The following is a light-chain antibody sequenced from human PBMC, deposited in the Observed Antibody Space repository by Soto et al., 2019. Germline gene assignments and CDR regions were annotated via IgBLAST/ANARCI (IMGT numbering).Light chain of an antibody. V-gene: IGKV1-27*01. J-gene: IGKJ4*01. CDR2: AAY. CDR1: QDISTY. Sequence: DIEMTQAPSSLSASVGDRVTITCRARQDISTYLAWYQQKPGKVPKLLIYAAYTLHSGVPPRFSGSGSGTDFTLTISSLQPEDVATYYCQKYDNAPLTFGGGTKVEIK. CDR3: QKYDNAPLT.